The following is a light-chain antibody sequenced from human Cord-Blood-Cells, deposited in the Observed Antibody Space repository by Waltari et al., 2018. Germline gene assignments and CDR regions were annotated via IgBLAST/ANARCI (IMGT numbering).Light chain of an antibody. Sequence: QSALTQPASVSGSPGPSNTISCPGSSSDVGSYNLFSWYQQHPGKAPKLMIYEGSKRPSGVSNRFSGSKSGNTASLTITGLQAEDEADYYCCSYAGSSTWVFGGGTKLTVL. CDR1: SSDVGSYNL. CDR2: EGS. CDR3: CSYAGSSTWV. J-gene: IGLJ3*02. V-gene: IGLV2-23*01.